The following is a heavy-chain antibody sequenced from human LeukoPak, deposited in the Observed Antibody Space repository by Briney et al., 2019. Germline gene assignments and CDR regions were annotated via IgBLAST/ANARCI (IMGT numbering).Heavy chain of an antibody. CDR2: IYYSGST. J-gene: IGHJ4*02. D-gene: IGHD5-24*01. CDR1: GGSISSYY. CDR3: ARGAMTTTSTFDY. Sequence: SETLSLTCTVSGGSISSYYWSWIRQPPGKGLEWIGYIYYSGSTNYNPSLKSRVTLSVDTSKNQFSLKLSTVTAAHTAVYYCARGAMTTTSTFDYWGQGTLVTVSS. V-gene: IGHV4-59*13.